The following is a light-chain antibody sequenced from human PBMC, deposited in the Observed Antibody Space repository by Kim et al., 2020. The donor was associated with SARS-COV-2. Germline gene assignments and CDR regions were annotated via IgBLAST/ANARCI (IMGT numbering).Light chain of an antibody. CDR2: GII. V-gene: IGLV1-40*01. Sequence: QSVTISGTGTSSNVEAGYDVLWYQQLPGTAPNLLIYGIINRPSGVPDRFSCSKSGTSASPAITGRQAEDEADYYCQSYDSSLSGWVFGGGTKLTVL. CDR3: QSYDSSLSGWV. CDR1: SSNVEAGYD. J-gene: IGLJ3*02.